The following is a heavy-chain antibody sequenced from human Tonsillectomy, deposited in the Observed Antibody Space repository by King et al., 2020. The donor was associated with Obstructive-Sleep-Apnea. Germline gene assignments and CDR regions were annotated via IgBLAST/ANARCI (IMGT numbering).Heavy chain of an antibody. D-gene: IGHD6-6*01. CDR1: GGSISSSSYY. CDR3: ARAQLVRRRFDY. CDR2: IYYSGST. Sequence: QLQESGPGLVKPSETLSLTCTVSGGSISSSSYYWGWIRQPPGKGLEWIGSIYYSGSTYYNPSLKSRVTISVDTSKNQFSLKLSSVTAADTAVYYCARAQLVRRRFDYWGQGTLVTVSS. J-gene: IGHJ4*02. V-gene: IGHV4-39*07.